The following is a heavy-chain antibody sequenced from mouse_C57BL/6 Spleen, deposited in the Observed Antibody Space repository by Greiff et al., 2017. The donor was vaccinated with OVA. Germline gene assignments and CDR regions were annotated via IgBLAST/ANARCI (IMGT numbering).Heavy chain of an antibody. CDR2: INPNNGGT. J-gene: IGHJ2*01. CDR1: GSTFTDYY. D-gene: IGHD1-3*01. CDR3: ANSPFDY. Sequence: EVQLQQSGPELVKPGASVKISCKASGSTFTDYYMNWVKQSHGKSLEWIGDINPNNGGTSYNQKFKGKATLTVDKSSSTAYMELRSLTSEDSAVYYCANSPFDYWGQGTTLTVSS. V-gene: IGHV1-26*01.